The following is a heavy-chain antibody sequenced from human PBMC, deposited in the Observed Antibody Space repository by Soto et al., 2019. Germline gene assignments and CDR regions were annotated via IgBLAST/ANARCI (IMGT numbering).Heavy chain of an antibody. CDR1: GCRFSNAW. CDR2: IKSKTDGGTA. V-gene: IGHV3-15*01. Sequence: GSLVVACPASGCRFSNAWMSGVRQLPGKGLEWVGHIKSKTDGGTADYAAPVKGRFTISRDDSKNTLYLQMNSLKTEDTAMFYCTTLNYGVDVWGQGTKVTVYS. CDR3: TTLNYGVDV. J-gene: IGHJ6*02.